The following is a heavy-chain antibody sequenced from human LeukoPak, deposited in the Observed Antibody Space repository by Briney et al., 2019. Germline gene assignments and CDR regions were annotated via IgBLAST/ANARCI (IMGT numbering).Heavy chain of an antibody. CDR2: MYLSGTT. V-gene: IGHV4-4*02. CDR3: ARAGSYGDFPFDY. J-gene: IGHJ4*02. Sequence: SGTLSLTCTVSGDSINSLDLWSWVRQPPGKGLEWIGEMYLSGTTHSNPSVKSRVTISIDKSKNQFFLNLSSVTAADTAVYYCARAGSYGDFPFDYWGQGTLVTVSS. CDR1: GDSINSLDL. D-gene: IGHD4-17*01.